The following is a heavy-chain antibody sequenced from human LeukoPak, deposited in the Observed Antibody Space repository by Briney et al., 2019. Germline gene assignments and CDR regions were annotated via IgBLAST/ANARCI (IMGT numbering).Heavy chain of an antibody. CDR3: ARGRPDTSVPRTYYMDV. V-gene: IGHV1-8*01. Sequence: ASVKVSCKASGYTFTSFDIFWVRQATGQGLEWMGWMSPNSGNTGSAQKFQGRVTFTRDTSISTSFLELSSLRSEDTAIYYCARGRPDTSVPRTYYMDVWGKGTTVTVSS. D-gene: IGHD5-18*01. J-gene: IGHJ6*03. CDR2: MSPNSGNT. CDR1: GYTFTSFD.